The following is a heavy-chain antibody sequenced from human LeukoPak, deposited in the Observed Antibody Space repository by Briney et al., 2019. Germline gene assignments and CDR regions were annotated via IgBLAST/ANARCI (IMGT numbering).Heavy chain of an antibody. D-gene: IGHD1-1*01. CDR3: ARGLEVGADRALDY. V-gene: IGHV4-4*07. CDR2: IHSGGST. J-gene: IGHJ4*02. Sequence: PSETLSLTCTVSGGSISHYYWSWIRQPAGKGLEWIGRIHSGGSTDYNPSLKSRVTMSVDTSKNQFSAKVNSVTAADTAVYYCARGLEVGADRALDYWGQGTLVTVSS. CDR1: GGSISHYY.